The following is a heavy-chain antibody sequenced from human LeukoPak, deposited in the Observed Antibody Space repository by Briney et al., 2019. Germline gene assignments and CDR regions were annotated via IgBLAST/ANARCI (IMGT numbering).Heavy chain of an antibody. V-gene: IGHV3-21*01. CDR3: ARLGYDRATSDI. CDR2: ISSSSSYI. D-gene: IGHD3-22*01. CDR1: GFTFSSYS. Sequence: PGGSLRLSCAASGFTFSSYSMNWVRQAPGKGLEWVSSISSSSSYIYYADSVKGRFTISRDNAKNSLYLQMNSLRAEDTAVYYCARLGYDRATSDIWGQGTMVTVSS. J-gene: IGHJ3*02.